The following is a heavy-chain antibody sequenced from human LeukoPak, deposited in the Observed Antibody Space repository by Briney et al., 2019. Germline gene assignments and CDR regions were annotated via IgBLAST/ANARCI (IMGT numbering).Heavy chain of an antibody. CDR3: ASITMIAMDV. J-gene: IGHJ6*03. Sequence: PSETLSLTCAVYGGSFSGYYWSWIRQPPGKGLEWIGEIDHSGSTNYNPSLKSRVTMSVDTSKNQFSLKLSSVTAADTAVYYCASITMIAMDVWGKGTTVTVSS. V-gene: IGHV4-34*01. CDR1: GGSFSGYY. CDR2: IDHSGST. D-gene: IGHD3-22*01.